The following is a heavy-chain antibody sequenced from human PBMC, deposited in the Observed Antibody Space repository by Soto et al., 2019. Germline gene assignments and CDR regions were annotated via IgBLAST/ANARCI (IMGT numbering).Heavy chain of an antibody. CDR2: TFYRSKWHN. V-gene: IGHV6-1*01. CDR1: GDIVSNNGAA. CDR3: AGSGRYSKDGLNF. Sequence: SHTPSLTCVISGDIVSNNGAAWNWIRQSPSRGLEWLGRTFYRSKWHNDYAVSVRSRITINPDTSRNQFSLHLNSVTPDDTAVYYCAGSGRYSKDGLNFWGQGTLVTVSS. J-gene: IGHJ4*02. D-gene: IGHD3-10*01.